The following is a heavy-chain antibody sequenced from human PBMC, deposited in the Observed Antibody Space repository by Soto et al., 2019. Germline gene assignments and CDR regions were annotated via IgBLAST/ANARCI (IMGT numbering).Heavy chain of an antibody. CDR1: GGSFSSYA. CDR3: ARALEYFDWLSPPYYFDY. V-gene: IGHV1-69*13. Sequence: SVKVSCKASGGSFSSYAISCVRQAPGQGLEWMGGIIPIFGTANYAQKFQGRVTITADESTSTAYMELSSLRSEDTAVYYCARALEYFDWLSPPYYFDYWGQGTLVTLS. J-gene: IGHJ4*02. CDR2: IIPIFGTA. D-gene: IGHD3-9*01.